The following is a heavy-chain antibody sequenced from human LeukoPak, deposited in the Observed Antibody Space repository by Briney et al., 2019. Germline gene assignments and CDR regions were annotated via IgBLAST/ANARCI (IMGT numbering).Heavy chain of an antibody. D-gene: IGHD3-10*01. CDR1: GYTFTSYA. J-gene: IGHJ3*02. Sequence: GASVKVSCKASGYTFTSYAMNWVRQAPGQGLEWMGGIIPIFGTANYAQKFQGRVTITADESTSTAYMELSSLRSEDTAVYYCARGLETYYYGSGSPGAFDIWGQGTMVTASS. V-gene: IGHV1-69*13. CDR2: IIPIFGTA. CDR3: ARGLETYYYGSGSPGAFDI.